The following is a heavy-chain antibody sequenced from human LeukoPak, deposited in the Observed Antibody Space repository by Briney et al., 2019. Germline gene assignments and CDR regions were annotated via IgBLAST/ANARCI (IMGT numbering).Heavy chain of an antibody. CDR1: GGTFCTYV. D-gene: IGHD5-12*01. Sequence: SVKVSCKAPGGTFCTYVISWVREAPGQGGEWMGRIIPIFGTTNYAQKFQGRFTITTDESTSTAYMELSSLRSEDTAVYYCARDLVATIVAPDAFDIWGQGTMVTVSS. J-gene: IGHJ3*02. V-gene: IGHV1-69*05. CDR3: ARDLVATIVAPDAFDI. CDR2: IIPIFGTT.